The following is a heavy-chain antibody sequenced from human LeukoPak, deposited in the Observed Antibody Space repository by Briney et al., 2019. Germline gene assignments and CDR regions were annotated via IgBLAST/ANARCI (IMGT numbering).Heavy chain of an antibody. D-gene: IGHD4/OR15-4a*01. J-gene: IGHJ5*02. CDR2: ISGSGGST. V-gene: IGHV3-23*01. CDR3: AKDRLRVLATDNWFDP. Sequence: GGSLRLSCAASGFTFSSYAMSWVRQAPGKGLEWVSAISGSGGSTYYADSVKGRFTISRDNSKNTLYLQMNSLRAEDTAVYYCAKDRLRVLATDNWFDPWGQGTLVTVSS. CDR1: GFTFSSYA.